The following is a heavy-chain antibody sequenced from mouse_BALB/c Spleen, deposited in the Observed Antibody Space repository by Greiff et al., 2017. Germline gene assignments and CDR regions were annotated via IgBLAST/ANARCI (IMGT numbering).Heavy chain of an antibody. CDR1: GFAFSSYD. Sequence: EVKLMESGGGLVKPGGSLKLSCAASGFAFSSYDMSWVRQTPEKRLEWVAYISSGGGSTYYPDTVKGRFTISRDNAKNTLYLQMSSLKSEDTAMYYSARRYGNYDYYPIDYWGQGTSVTVSS. J-gene: IGHJ4*01. D-gene: IGHD2-10*02. CDR2: ISSGGGST. V-gene: IGHV5-12-1*01. CDR3: ARRYGNYDYYPIDY.